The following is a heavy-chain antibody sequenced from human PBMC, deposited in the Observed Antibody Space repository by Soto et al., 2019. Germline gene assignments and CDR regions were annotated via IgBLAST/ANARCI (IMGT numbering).Heavy chain of an antibody. J-gene: IGHJ1*01. CDR2: ISYDGSNK. CDR1: GFTFSSYA. V-gene: IGHV3-30-3*01. Sequence: QVQLLESGGGVVQPGRSLRLSCAASGFTFSSYAMHWVRQAPGKGLEWVAAISYDGSNKYYADSVKGRFTISRDNSKNTLYLQMDSLRAEDTAVYYCARDGRWGDSPFDWGQGTLVTVSS. D-gene: IGHD3-16*01. CDR3: ARDGRWGDSPFD.